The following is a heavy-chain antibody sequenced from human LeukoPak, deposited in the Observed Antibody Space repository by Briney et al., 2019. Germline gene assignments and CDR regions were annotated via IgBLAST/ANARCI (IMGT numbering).Heavy chain of an antibody. CDR3: ARDFQDAFDI. CDR2: IYSGGST. Sequence: GSLRLSXAASGFTVSTKYMSWVRQAPGKGLEWVSVIYSGGSTYYADSVKGRFTISRDNSKNTLYLQMNSLRTEDTAMYYCARDFQDAFDIWGQGTMVTVSS. V-gene: IGHV3-53*01. J-gene: IGHJ3*02. CDR1: GFTVSTKY.